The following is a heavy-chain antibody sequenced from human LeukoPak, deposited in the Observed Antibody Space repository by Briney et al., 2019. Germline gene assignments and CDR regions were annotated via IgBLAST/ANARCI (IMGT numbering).Heavy chain of an antibody. CDR3: ARVAHYEGSGTFDF. CDR2: INTKTGNP. D-gene: IGHD3-22*01. CDR1: GYTFTTYA. Sequence: ASVKVSCKASGYTFTTYAMIWVRQAPGQGLEWMGWINTKTGNPTYAQGFTGRFVFYSDTSVNTAYLQISSLKAEDSAVYYCARVAHYEGSGTFDFWGQGTLVTVSS. V-gene: IGHV7-4-1*02. J-gene: IGHJ4*02.